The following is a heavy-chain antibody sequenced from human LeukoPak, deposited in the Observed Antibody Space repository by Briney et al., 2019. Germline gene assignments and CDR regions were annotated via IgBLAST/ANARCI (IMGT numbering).Heavy chain of an antibody. CDR1: GFTLNGYD. CDR2: TSSSSSTI. V-gene: IGHV3-48*04. J-gene: IGHJ6*02. CDR3: ARLRYYGMDV. Sequence: GGAPRPPRAASGFTLNGYDLSLGRPAPGEGVEWVSYTSSSSSTIYYADSVKSRFTISRDNAKNSLYLQMNSLRAEDTAVYYCARLRYYGMDVWGQGTTVTVSS.